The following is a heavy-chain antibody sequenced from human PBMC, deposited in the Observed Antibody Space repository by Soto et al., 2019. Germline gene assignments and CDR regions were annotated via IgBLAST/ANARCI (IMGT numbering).Heavy chain of an antibody. CDR1: GDSISTFY. CDR3: ARQRGNYFDY. D-gene: IGHD3-10*01. Sequence: SETLSLTCTVSGDSISTFYWGWIRQPPGKGLEWIGYIYYTGSTNYNPSLKSRVTMSVDTSKKQFSLKLTSVTAADTAVYYCARQRGNYFDYWGQGSLVTVPS. CDR2: IYYTGST. J-gene: IGHJ4*02. V-gene: IGHV4-59*01.